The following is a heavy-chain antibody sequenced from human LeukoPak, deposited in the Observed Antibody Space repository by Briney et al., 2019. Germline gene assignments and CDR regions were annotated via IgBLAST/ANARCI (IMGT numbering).Heavy chain of an antibody. J-gene: IGHJ3*02. Sequence: GASVKVSCTASGYTFTSNYIHWVRQAPGQGLEWMGMIYPRDGSTSYAQKFQGRVTMTRDTSTSTVYMELSSLRSEDTAVYYCARGGVTVIVVPGNGAFDIWGQGTLVTVSS. CDR3: ARGGVTVIVVPGNGAFDI. D-gene: IGHD3-22*01. CDR2: IYPRDGST. V-gene: IGHV1-46*01. CDR1: GYTFTSNY.